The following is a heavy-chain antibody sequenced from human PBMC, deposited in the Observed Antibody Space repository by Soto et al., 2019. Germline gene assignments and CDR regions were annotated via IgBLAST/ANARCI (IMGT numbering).Heavy chain of an antibody. V-gene: IGHV1-69*01. J-gene: IGHJ6*02. D-gene: IGHD6-13*01. CDR3: ARFLPTIAAGKVVQGMDV. Sequence: QVQLVQSGAEVKKPGSSVKVSCKASGGTFSSYAISWVRQAPGQGLEWMGGIIPIFGTANYAQKFQGRVTITADESTSTADMELSSLRSEDKAVYYCARFLPTIAAGKVVQGMDVWGQGTTVTVSS. CDR2: IIPIFGTA. CDR1: GGTFSSYA.